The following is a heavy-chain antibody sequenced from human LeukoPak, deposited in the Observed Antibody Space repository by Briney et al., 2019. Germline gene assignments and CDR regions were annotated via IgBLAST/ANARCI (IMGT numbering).Heavy chain of an antibody. V-gene: IGHV3-23*01. CDR3: ARGRVYDSSGYYLGY. CDR2: ISGSGGST. CDR1: GFTFSSYA. J-gene: IGHJ4*02. D-gene: IGHD3-22*01. Sequence: GGSLRLSCAASGFTFSSYAMSWVRQAPGKGLEWVSAISGSGGSTYYADSVKGRFTISRDNSKNTLYLQMNSLRAEDTAVYYCARGRVYDSSGYYLGYWGQGTLVTVSS.